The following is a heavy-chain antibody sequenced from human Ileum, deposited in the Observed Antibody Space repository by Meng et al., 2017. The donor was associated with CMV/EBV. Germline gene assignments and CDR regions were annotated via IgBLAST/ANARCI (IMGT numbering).Heavy chain of an antibody. Sequence: PTLSFSWMAFSYRVYGMYWVRQPPGKGLGWVAFVRYDGINKYNAYSLKGRFVISRDDSKNTVYLQLNNLRAEDTAVYYWAKDVAVAGHFDYWGQGTLVTVSS. V-gene: IGHV3-30*02. CDR3: AKDVAVAGHFDY. J-gene: IGHJ4*02. CDR2: VRYDGINK. D-gene: IGHD6-19*01. CDR1: AFSYRVYG.